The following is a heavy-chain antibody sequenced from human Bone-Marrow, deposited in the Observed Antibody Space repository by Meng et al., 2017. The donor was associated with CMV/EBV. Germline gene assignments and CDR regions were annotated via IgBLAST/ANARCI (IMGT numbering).Heavy chain of an antibody. CDR1: GFTFSSYW. D-gene: IGHD2-2*01. CDR2: INSDGSST. Sequence: GESLKISCAASGFTFSSYWMHWVRQAPGKGLVWVSRINSDGSSTSYADSVKGRFTISRDNAKNTLYLQMNSLRAEDTAVYYCARDVHCSSTSCYPHYYYYYGMDVWGQGTTVTVSS. CDR3: ARDVHCSSTSCYPHYYYYYGMDV. V-gene: IGHV3-74*01. J-gene: IGHJ6*02.